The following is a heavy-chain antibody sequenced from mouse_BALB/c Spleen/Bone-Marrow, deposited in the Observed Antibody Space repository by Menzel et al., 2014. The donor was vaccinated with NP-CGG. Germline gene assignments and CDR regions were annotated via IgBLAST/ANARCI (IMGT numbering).Heavy chain of an antibody. Sequence: VQLKQSGPELVKPRASMKISCKASGYSFTGYTMNWVKQSHGKSLEWIGLINPYNGGTSYNQKFKGKATLTVDKSSNTAYMELLSLTSEDSAVYYCTRMDGNYLYYYAMDYWGQGTSVTVSS. J-gene: IGHJ4*01. D-gene: IGHD2-1*01. CDR3: TRMDGNYLYYYAMDY. CDR2: INPYNGGT. CDR1: GYSFTGYT. V-gene: IGHV1-18*01.